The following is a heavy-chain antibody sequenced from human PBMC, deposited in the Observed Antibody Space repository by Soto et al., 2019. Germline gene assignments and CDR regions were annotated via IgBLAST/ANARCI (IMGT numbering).Heavy chain of an antibody. D-gene: IGHD3-22*01. V-gene: IGHV5-51*01. CDR1: GYSFTNYW. J-gene: IGHJ3*02. Sequence: GESLKISCKGSGYSFTNYWIGWVRQMPGKGLEWMGIIYPGDSDTRYSPSFQGQVTISADKSISTAYLQWSSLKASDTAIYYCARQMEYYYDSSGYYFRAFDIWGQGTMVT. CDR3: ARQMEYYYDSSGYYFRAFDI. CDR2: IYPGDSDT.